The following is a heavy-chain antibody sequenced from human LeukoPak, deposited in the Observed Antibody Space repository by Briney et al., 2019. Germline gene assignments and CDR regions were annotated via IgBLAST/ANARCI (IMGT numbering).Heavy chain of an antibody. D-gene: IGHD6-19*01. Sequence: SETLSLTRTVSVGSLSSSSYYWGWIRQPPGKGLEWIGNIYYSGSTNYNPSLESRVTISGDTSKNQFSLKLTSVTAADTAVYYCARYSGVAGAVDYWGQGTLVTVSS. J-gene: IGHJ4*02. CDR1: VGSLSSSSYY. V-gene: IGHV4-39*01. CDR3: ARYSGVAGAVDY. CDR2: IYYSGST.